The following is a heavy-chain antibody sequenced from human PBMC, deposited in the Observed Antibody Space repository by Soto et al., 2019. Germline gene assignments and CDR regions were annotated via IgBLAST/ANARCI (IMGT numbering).Heavy chain of an antibody. CDR1: GHTFTSYY. D-gene: IGHD3-22*01. Sequence: GASVKVSCKASGHTFTSYYMHWVRQAPGQGLEWMGIINPSGGSTSYAQKFQGRVTMTRDTSTSTVYMELSSLRSEDTAVYYCARASRGHDSSGSNWFDPWGQGTLVTVSS. J-gene: IGHJ5*02. V-gene: IGHV1-46*01. CDR3: ARASRGHDSSGSNWFDP. CDR2: INPSGGST.